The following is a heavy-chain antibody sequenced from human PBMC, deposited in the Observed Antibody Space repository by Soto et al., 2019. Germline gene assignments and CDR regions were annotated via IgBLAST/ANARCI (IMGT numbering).Heavy chain of an antibody. V-gene: IGHV1-46*03. D-gene: IGHD6-13*01. CDR1: GYTFTSYY. CDR2: INPSGGST. J-gene: IGHJ4*02. CDR3: ASFPAAGTPGFDY. Sequence: ASVKVSCKASGYTFTSYYMHWVRQAPGQGLEWVGIINPSGGSTSYAQKFQGRVTMTRDTSTSTVYMELSSLRSEDTAVYYCASFPAAGTPGFDYWGQGTLVTVSS.